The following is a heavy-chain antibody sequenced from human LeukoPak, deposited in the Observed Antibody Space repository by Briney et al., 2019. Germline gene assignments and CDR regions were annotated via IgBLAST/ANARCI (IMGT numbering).Heavy chain of an antibody. CDR2: IKQDGSEK. Sequence: GGSLRLSCAAPGSTFSSYWMSWVRQAPGKGLEWVANIKQDGSEKYYVDSVKGRFTISRDNAKNSLYLQMNSLRAEDTAVYYCARVLRGRGYYFDYWGQGTLVTVSS. CDR1: GSTFSSYW. D-gene: IGHD2-15*01. V-gene: IGHV3-7*03. J-gene: IGHJ4*02. CDR3: ARVLRGRGYYFDY.